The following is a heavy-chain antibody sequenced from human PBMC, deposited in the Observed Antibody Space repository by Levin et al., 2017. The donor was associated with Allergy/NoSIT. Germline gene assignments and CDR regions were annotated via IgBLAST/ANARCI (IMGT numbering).Heavy chain of an antibody. Sequence: ETLSLTCAASGFTFSNAWMSWVRQAPGKGLEWVGRIKSKTDGGTTDYAAPVKGRFTISRDDSKNTLYLQMNSLKTEDTAVYYCTTDFADYGTFYYMDVWGKGTTVTVSS. CDR2: IKSKTDGGTT. CDR3: TTDFADYGTFYYMDV. J-gene: IGHJ6*03. V-gene: IGHV3-15*01. D-gene: IGHD4-17*01. CDR1: GFTFSNAW.